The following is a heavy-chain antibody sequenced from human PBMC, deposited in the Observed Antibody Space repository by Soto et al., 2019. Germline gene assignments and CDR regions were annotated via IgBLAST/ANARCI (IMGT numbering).Heavy chain of an antibody. CDR3: ARSKAVVIAALDI. J-gene: IGHJ3*02. D-gene: IGHD2-21*01. CDR2: VSDNGGSRGGT. CDR1: GFTFSNSA. Sequence: EVQLLESGGGLVQPGGSLRLSCAASGFTFSNSAMTWVRQAPAKGLEWVASVSDNGGSRGGTYYADSVKGRFTISRDNSKNTLYLQLDSLTGADTAVYYCARSKAVVIAALDIWGQGTMVTVSS. V-gene: IGHV3-23*01.